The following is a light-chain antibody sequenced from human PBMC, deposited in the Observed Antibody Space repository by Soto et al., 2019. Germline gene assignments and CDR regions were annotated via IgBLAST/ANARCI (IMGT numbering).Light chain of an antibody. CDR2: GAT. J-gene: IGKJ1*01. CDR1: QNVRGAN. V-gene: IGKV3-20*01. CDR3: HLFGGSRT. Sequence: QSPATLSLSPAEGATLSSRDSQNVRGANVAWYQQKVGQAPRLIIYGATNRATGIPDRFSGRVSGTEFTLTICRLEPEDFEVYYWHLFGGSRTFGKGAK.